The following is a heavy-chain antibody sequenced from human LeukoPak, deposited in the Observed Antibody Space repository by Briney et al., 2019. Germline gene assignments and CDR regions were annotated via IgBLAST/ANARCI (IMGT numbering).Heavy chain of an antibody. CDR3: ARDETYYYDSSGYYDY. CDR1: GYTLTELS. V-gene: IGHV1-2*02. D-gene: IGHD3-22*01. J-gene: IGHJ4*02. Sequence: GASVKVSCKVSGYTLTELSMHWVRQAPGQGLEWMGWINPNSGGTNYAQKFQGRVTMTRDTSISTAYMELSRLRSDDTAVYYCARDETYYYDSSGYYDYWGQGTLVTVSS. CDR2: INPNSGGT.